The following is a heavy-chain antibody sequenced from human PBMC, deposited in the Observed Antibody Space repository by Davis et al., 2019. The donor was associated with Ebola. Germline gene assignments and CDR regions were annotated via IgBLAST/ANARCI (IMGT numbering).Heavy chain of an antibody. D-gene: IGHD6-19*01. Sequence: GESLKISCAASEFTFSSYEMNWVRQAPGKGLEWVSYIDSGSSTTYYADSVKGRLTISRDNAKNSLYLEMNSLRAEDTAVYYCAKIAVSGTWYFDIWGRGTLVTVSS. CDR1: EFTFSSYE. J-gene: IGHJ2*01. CDR3: AKIAVSGTWYFDI. V-gene: IGHV3-48*03. CDR2: IDSGSSTT.